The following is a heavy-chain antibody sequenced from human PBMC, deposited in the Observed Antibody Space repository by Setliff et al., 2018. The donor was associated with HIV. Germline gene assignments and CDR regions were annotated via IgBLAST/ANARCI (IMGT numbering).Heavy chain of an antibody. V-gene: IGHV4-61*10. D-gene: IGHD3-3*01. Sequence: SETLSLTCTVSGGSISSGSYYWSWIRQPAGKGLEWIGYVYYSGSTNYKPSFKSRVSISVDTSRNQFSLNLTSLTTADTAMYYCARSYYDFWNGLPRSFDVWGQGTMVTVSS. J-gene: IGHJ3*01. CDR2: VYYSGST. CDR3: ARSYYDFWNGLPRSFDV. CDR1: GGSISSGSYY.